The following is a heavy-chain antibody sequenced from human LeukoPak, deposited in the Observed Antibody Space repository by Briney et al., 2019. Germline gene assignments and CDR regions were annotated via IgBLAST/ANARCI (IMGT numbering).Heavy chain of an antibody. CDR1: GGSISSYY. V-gene: IGHV4-59*01. J-gene: IGHJ4*02. D-gene: IGHD3-10*01. CDR2: IYYSGST. CDR3: AGVHSFYGSGSYYWGFDY. Sequence: ASETLSLTCTVSGGSISSYYWSWIRQPPGKGLEWIGYIYYSGSTNYNPSLKSRVTISVDTSKNQFSLKLSSVTAADTAVYYCAGVHSFYGSGSYYWGFDYWGQGTLVTVSS.